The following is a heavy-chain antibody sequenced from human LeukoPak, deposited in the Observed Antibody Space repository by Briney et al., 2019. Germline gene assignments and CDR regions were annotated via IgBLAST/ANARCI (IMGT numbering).Heavy chain of an antibody. CDR2: IWDDGTNK. CDR3: ARGLLAAGTFDS. D-gene: IGHD6-13*01. V-gene: IGHV3-33*01. Sequence: PGRSLRLSCAASGFTFSTYGMHWVRQAPGKGLAWVAVIWDDGTNKYYADSVKGRFTISRDNSGNTLYLQMNSLRAEDTAVYFCARGLLAAGTFDSWGQGTLVTVSS. CDR1: GFTFSTYG. J-gene: IGHJ4*02.